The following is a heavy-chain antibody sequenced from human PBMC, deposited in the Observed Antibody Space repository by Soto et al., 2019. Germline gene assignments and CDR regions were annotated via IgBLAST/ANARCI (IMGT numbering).Heavy chain of an antibody. Sequence: GSLRLSCIGSGFTFGDHAMSWFRQAPGKGLEWVGFIRSKAYGGTTEYAASVKGRFTISRDDSNSIAYLQMNSLKTEDTAVYFCQYQLLTYYYGRDVWGQGTTVTVSS. D-gene: IGHD2-2*01. V-gene: IGHV3-49*03. J-gene: IGHJ6*02. CDR2: IRSKAYGGTT. CDR1: GFTFGDHA. CDR3: QYQLLTYYYGRDV.